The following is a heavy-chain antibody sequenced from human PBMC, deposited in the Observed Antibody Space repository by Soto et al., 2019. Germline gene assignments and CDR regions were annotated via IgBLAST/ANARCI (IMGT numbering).Heavy chain of an antibody. Sequence: DVQLVEFGGGLVQPGGSLRLSCAASGFTFRSYNMNWVRQAPGKGLDWVSYISSSSSTIYYADSVKGRFTISRDNAKNSLYLQMNSLRDDDTAMYYCARGGTIAVTTIGDYWGQGTLVTVSS. D-gene: IGHD5-12*01. CDR2: ISSSSSTI. CDR3: ARGGTIAVTTIGDY. V-gene: IGHV3-48*02. J-gene: IGHJ4*01. CDR1: GFTFRSYN.